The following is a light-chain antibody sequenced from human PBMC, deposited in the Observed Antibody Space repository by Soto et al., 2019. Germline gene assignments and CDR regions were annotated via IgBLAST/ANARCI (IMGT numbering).Light chain of an antibody. V-gene: IGKV3-20*01. CDR3: QQYGVSPLMFT. Sequence: EIVLVQSPGTLSLSPGERATLSCRASQSVSNNYLAWYQQKPGQAPRLLLYGASSRATGVPDRFSGSGTGTDFSLTITRLEPEDFAVYYCQQYGVSPLMFTFGQGTKVGVK. J-gene: IGKJ2*01. CDR2: GAS. CDR1: QSVSNNY.